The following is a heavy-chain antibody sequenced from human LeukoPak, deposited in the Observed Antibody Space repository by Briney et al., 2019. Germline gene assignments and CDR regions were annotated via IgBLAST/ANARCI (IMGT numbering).Heavy chain of an antibody. J-gene: IGHJ4*02. CDR1: GFTFSSYA. Sequence: GGSLRLSCAASGFTFSSYAMSWVRQAPGKGLEWVSAISGSGGSTFYADSVRGRFTISRDNSKNTLYLQMNSLRADDTAIYYCAKDRVPDSFWSVDYWGQGTLVIVSS. CDR2: ISGSGGST. CDR3: AKDRVPDSFWSVDY. D-gene: IGHD3-22*01. V-gene: IGHV3-23*01.